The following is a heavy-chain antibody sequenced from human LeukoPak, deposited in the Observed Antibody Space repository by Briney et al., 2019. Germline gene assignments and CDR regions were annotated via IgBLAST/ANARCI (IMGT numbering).Heavy chain of an antibody. J-gene: IGHJ6*03. CDR3: ARAFYGSGSINYYYYYYMDV. V-gene: IGHV4-61*02. CDR1: GGSISSGSYY. CDR2: IYTSGST. D-gene: IGHD3-10*01. Sequence: SSETLSLTCTVSGGSISSGSYYWSWIRQPAGKGLEWIGRIYTSGSTNYNPSLKSRVTMSVDTSKNQFSLKLSSVTAADTAVYYCARAFYGSGSINYYYYYYMDVWGKGTTVTVSS.